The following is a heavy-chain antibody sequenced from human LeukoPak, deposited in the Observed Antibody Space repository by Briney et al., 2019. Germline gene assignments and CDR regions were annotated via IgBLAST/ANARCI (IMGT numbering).Heavy chain of an antibody. Sequence: ASVKVSCKASGYIFTNYYIHWVRQAPGQGLEWMGWINPNTGGTNYAQNFQGRVTMTRDTSISTAYMELSRLRSDDTAVYYCARVTYYYDSSGPLDSWGQGTLVTVSS. CDR3: ARVTYYYDSSGPLDS. CDR2: INPNTGGT. V-gene: IGHV1-2*02. D-gene: IGHD3-22*01. J-gene: IGHJ4*02. CDR1: GYIFTNYY.